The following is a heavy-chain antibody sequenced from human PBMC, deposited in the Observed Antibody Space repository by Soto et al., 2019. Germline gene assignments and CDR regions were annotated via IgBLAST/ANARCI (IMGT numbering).Heavy chain of an antibody. CDR1: GGSFSHFY. Sequence: QVQLQESGPRLVKPSETLSLTCTVSGGSFSHFYWCWIRQSPGKGLEWLGYIYDSGSTSYNPSLTSRVTMSMDTSKSQFSLILSSVTAADTAVYFCAASYYAILTGLFAFDIWGHGTMVTVSS. D-gene: IGHD3-9*01. J-gene: IGHJ3*02. CDR2: IYDSGST. V-gene: IGHV4-59*01. CDR3: AASYYAILTGLFAFDI.